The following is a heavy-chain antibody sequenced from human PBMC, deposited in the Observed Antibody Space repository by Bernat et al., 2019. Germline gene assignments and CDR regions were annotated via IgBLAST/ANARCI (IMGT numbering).Heavy chain of an antibody. CDR2: SRNKANSYTT. J-gene: IGHJ4*02. D-gene: IGHD3-10*01. Sequence: EVHLEESGGGLVQPGGSLRLSCAASGFIFSDHYMDWVRQAPGKGLEWVGRSRNKANSYTTEYAASVKGRFTVSRDDSENSLYLQMNSLKTEDTAVYYCAKRSAKSYGHFDHWGQGTLVTVSS. CDR3: AKRSAKSYGHFDH. CDR1: GFIFSDHY. V-gene: IGHV3-72*01.